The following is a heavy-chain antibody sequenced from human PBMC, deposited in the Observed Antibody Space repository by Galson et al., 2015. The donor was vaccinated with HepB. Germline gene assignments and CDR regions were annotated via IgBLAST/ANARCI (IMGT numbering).Heavy chain of an antibody. J-gene: IGHJ4*02. CDR2: IFYSGNT. V-gene: IGHV4-31*03. D-gene: IGHD1-26*01. CDR1: GGSMGNGGYH. Sequence: TLSLTCTVSGGSMGNGGYHWTWIRQHPGKGLEWIGYIFYSGNTLYSPSLESRVTMSIDTSKNQFSLRVSSVTAADTAVYFCARGGGNYYVSYFDSWGQGRLVTVSS. CDR3: ARGGGNYYVSYFDS.